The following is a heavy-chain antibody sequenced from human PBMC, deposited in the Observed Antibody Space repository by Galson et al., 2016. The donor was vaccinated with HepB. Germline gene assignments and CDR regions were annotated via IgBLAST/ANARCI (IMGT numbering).Heavy chain of an antibody. Sequence: SVKVSCKASGYSFTKYYMHWVRQAPGQGLEWMGIINPSVVSTSYAQKFQGRVIMTRDTSTSTVYMELSSLTSEDTAVYYCTRTEEWLVNFDYWGQGTLVTVSS. CDR2: INPSVVST. CDR3: TRTEEWLVNFDY. J-gene: IGHJ4*02. D-gene: IGHD6-19*01. V-gene: IGHV1-46*01. CDR1: GYSFTKYY.